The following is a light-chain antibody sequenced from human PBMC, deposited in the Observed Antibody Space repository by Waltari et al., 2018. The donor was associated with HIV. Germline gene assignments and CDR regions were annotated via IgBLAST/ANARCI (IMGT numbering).Light chain of an antibody. J-gene: IGLJ2*01. CDR1: RSTIGAGYF. V-gene: IGLV1-40*01. CDR2: SDI. CDR3: QSYDSSLRASV. Sequence: QSALTQPPSVSGAPGQRVTISCTGHRSTIGAGYFVPSYQHLPGTAPKLLVYSDINRPSGVPDRFSGSKSGTSASLVITGLQAEDEADYYCQSYDSSLRASVFGGGTKLTVL.